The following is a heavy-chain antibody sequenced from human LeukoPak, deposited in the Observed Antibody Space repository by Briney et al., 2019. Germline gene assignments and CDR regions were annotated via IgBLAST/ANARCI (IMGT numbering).Heavy chain of an antibody. CDR2: IYPGDSDT. CDR3: ARRVLDYFEE. J-gene: IGHJ4*02. D-gene: IGHD4/OR15-4a*01. CDR1: GYSLTRNW. Sequence: GESLKISCEACGYSLTRNWFSWLRQMPGRGLDWMGIIYPGDSDTRYSRSFQGQVTISVDKSISTAYVQWSSLQASDTAMYYCARRVLDYFEEWGQGTLVTVSS. V-gene: IGHV5-51*01.